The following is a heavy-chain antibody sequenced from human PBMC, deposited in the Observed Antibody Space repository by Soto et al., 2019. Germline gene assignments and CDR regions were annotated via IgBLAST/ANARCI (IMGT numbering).Heavy chain of an antibody. CDR2: ISSSSSYT. D-gene: IGHD1-26*01. V-gene: IGHV3-11*06. CDR1: GFTFSDYY. J-gene: IGHJ4*02. CDR3: ATDAKASGSSDY. Sequence: AGGSLRLSCAASGFTFSDYYMSWIRQAPGKGLEWVSYISSSSSYTNYADSVKGRFTISRDNAKNSLYLQMNSLRAEDTAVYYCATDAKASGSSDYWGQGTLVTVSS.